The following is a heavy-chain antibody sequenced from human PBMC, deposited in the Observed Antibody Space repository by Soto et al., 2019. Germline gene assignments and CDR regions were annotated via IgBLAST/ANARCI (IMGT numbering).Heavy chain of an antibody. Sequence: ASVKVSCKASGYSFTSYAMHWVRQAPGQRLEWMGWINAGNGNTKYSQKFQGRVTITRDTSASTAYMELSSLRSEDTAVYYCASDADVVVVAATELACGMNVWGQGTTVTVS. D-gene: IGHD2-15*01. J-gene: IGHJ6*02. CDR2: INAGNGNT. CDR1: GYSFTSYA. V-gene: IGHV1-3*01. CDR3: ASDADVVVVAATELACGMNV.